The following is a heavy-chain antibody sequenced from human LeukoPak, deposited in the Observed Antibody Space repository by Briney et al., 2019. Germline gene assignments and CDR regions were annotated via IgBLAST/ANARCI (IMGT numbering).Heavy chain of an antibody. V-gene: IGHV6-1*01. J-gene: IGHJ4*02. CDR1: GDSVSSNSAA. D-gene: IGHD3-10*01. Sequence: SQTLSLTCAISGDSVSSNSAAWNWIRQSPSRGLEWLGRTYYRSKWYNDYAVSVKSRITINPDTSKNQFSLQLNSVTPEDTAVYYCARARRDYYGSGSYYTIDYRGQGTLVTVSS. CDR3: ARARRDYYGSGSYYTIDY. CDR2: TYYRSKWYN.